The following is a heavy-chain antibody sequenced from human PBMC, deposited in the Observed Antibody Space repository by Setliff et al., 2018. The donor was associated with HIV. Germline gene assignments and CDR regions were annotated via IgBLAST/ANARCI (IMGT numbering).Heavy chain of an antibody. Sequence: GASVKVSCKASGYTFTSYGITWVRQAPGQGLEWMGWISGYNGNTDYAQNLQGRVTMTTDTSTSTAYMELRSLRSGDTAVYYCARAYPWGYVGYYYMDVWGKGTTVTVSS. J-gene: IGHJ6*03. CDR1: GYTFTSYG. D-gene: IGHD3-16*01. CDR3: ARAYPWGYVGYYYMDV. CDR2: ISGYNGNT. V-gene: IGHV1-18*01.